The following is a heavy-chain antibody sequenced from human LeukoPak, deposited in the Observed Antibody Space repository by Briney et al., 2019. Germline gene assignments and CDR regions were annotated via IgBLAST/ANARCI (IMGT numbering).Heavy chain of an antibody. D-gene: IGHD2-21*02. CDR1: GGSFSGYY. CDR2: INHSGST. CDR3: AGLVTNLPFDI. V-gene: IGHV4-34*01. Sequence: PSETLSLTCAVYGGSFSGYYWSWIRQPPGKGLEWIGEINHSGSTNYNPSLKSRVTISVDTSKNQFSLKLSSVTAADTAVYYCAGLVTNLPFDIWGQGTMVTVSS. J-gene: IGHJ3*02.